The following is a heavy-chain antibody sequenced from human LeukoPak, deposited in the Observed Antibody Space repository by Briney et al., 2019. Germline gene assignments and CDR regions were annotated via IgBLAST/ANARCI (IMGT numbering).Heavy chain of an antibody. CDR1: GFTFSSYR. D-gene: IGHD6-13*01. J-gene: IGHJ4*02. V-gene: IGHV3-21*01. CDR2: ISSSSSYI. Sequence: GGSLRLFCAASGFTFSSYRMNWVRQPPGKGLEWVSSISSSSSYIYYADSVKGRFTISRDNAKNSLYLQMNSLRAEDTAVYYCARGPAAGLFDYWGQGTLVTVSS. CDR3: ARGPAAGLFDY.